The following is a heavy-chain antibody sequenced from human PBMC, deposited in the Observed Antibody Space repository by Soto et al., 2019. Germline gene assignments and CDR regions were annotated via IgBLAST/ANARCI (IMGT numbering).Heavy chain of an antibody. CDR1: GGSISSGDYY. Sequence: QVQLQESGPGLVKPSQTLSLTCTVSGGSISSGDYYWSWIRQPPGKGLEWIGYIYYSGSTYSNPSLKSRVTISVDTSKNQFSLKLSSVTAADTAVYYCARGIGSMSADWGYGMDVWGQGTTVTVSS. CDR2: IYYSGST. V-gene: IGHV4-30-4*01. J-gene: IGHJ6*02. D-gene: IGHD3-16*01. CDR3: ARGIGSMSADWGYGMDV.